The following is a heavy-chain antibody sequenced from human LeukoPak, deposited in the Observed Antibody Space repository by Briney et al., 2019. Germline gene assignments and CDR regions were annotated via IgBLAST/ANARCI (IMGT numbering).Heavy chain of an antibody. CDR2: IRYDGSNK. CDR3: SKGRTVTGTLALDY. Sequence: GGSLRLSCAASGFTFSSSDMHWVRQAPGKGLEWVALIRYDGSNKYYADSVKGRFTISRDNSKNTLYLQMNSLRAEDTAVYYCSKGRTVTGTLALDYWGQGTLVTVSS. J-gene: IGHJ4*02. D-gene: IGHD6-19*01. CDR1: GFTFSSSD. V-gene: IGHV3-30*02.